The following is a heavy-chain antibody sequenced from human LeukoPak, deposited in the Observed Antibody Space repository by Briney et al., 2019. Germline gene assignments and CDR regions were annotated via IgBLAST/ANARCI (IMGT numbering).Heavy chain of an antibody. V-gene: IGHV3-53*01. CDR2: IYSGGST. CDR1: GFTVSSNY. D-gene: IGHD3-22*01. J-gene: IGHJ4*02. CDR3: ARGYEYYYDSSGYLGALDY. Sequence: PGGSLRLSCAASGFTVSSNYMSWVRQAPGKGLEWVSVIYSGGSTYYADSVKGRFTISRDNPKNTVSLQMNSLRAEDTAVYYCARGYEYYYDSSGYLGALDYWGQGTLVTVSS.